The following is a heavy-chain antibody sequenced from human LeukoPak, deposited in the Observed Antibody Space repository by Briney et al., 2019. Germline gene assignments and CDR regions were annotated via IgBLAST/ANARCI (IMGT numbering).Heavy chain of an antibody. Sequence: ASVTVSCKASGYTFTGYYMHWVRQAPGQGLEWMGWINPNSGGTNYAQKFQGGVTMTRDTSISTAYMELSRLRSDDTAVYYCARGRGYLLYFDYWGQGTLVTVSS. V-gene: IGHV1-2*02. J-gene: IGHJ4*02. CDR1: GYTFTGYY. CDR3: ARGRGYLLYFDY. CDR2: INPNSGGT. D-gene: IGHD3-16*02.